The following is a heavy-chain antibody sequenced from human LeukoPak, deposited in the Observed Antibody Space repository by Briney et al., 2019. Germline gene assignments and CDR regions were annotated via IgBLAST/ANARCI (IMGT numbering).Heavy chain of an antibody. V-gene: IGHV1-2*02. CDR2: ITPNSGGT. J-gene: IGHJ4*02. CDR1: GYTFTGYY. CDR3: ARDMGYCGGDCYSSSFDY. Sequence: ASVKVSCKASGYTFTGYYMHWVRQAPGQGLEWMGWITPNSGGTNYAQKFQGRVTMTRDTSISTAYMELSRLRSDDTAVYYCARDMGYCGGDCYSSSFDYWGQGTLVTVSS. D-gene: IGHD2-21*02.